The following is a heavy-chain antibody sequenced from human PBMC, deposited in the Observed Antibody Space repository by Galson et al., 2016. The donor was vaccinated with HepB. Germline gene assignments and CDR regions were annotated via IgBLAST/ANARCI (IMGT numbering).Heavy chain of an antibody. CDR3: ARVRPGAAAWKPFDP. V-gene: IGHV1-2*02. Sequence: SVKVSCKASGYTFSDYYLHWVRQAPGQGLEWMGWINPNSGNTDSAQKFQGRVTMTRDTSISTAYLELFRLTSDDTAVYFCARVRPGAAAWKPFDPWGQGTLATVS. CDR2: INPNSGNT. D-gene: IGHD6-13*01. J-gene: IGHJ5*02. CDR1: GYTFSDYY.